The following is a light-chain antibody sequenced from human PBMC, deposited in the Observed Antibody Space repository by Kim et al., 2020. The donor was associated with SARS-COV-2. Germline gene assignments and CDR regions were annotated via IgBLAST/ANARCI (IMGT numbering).Light chain of an antibody. CDR1: RSNVGVYNY. J-gene: IGLJ2*01. Sequence: QSVNMSCTGTRSNVGVYNYVSCHQQHPGKAPEVVIYEVTTRPSGVPDRFSGSKSGNTASLTISGLQAEDEADYYCCSFAGNSVVFGGGTQLTVL. V-gene: IGLV2-11*01. CDR2: EVT. CDR3: CSFAGNSVV.